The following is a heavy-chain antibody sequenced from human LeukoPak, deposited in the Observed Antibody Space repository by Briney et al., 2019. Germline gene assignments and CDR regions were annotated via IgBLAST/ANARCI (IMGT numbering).Heavy chain of an antibody. V-gene: IGHV3-23*01. D-gene: IGHD1-26*01. J-gene: IGHJ3*02. Sequence: PGGSLRLSCAASGFSLSRSDMRWVRQAPGKGLEWVASISVSGANTNYADSVRGRFTISRDNSKNTLYLQMISLRTEDTAVYYCAQGGSDGWDFDIWGQGTMVTVSS. CDR2: ISVSGANT. CDR1: GFSLSRSD. CDR3: AQGGSDGWDFDI.